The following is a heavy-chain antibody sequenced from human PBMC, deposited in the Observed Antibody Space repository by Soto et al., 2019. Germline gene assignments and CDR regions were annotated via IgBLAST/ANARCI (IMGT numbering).Heavy chain of an antibody. CDR3: ARRERYYGSPGWFDP. Sequence: SETLSLTCSVSGASISSDNYYWGWIRQTPGKGLEWIGTVYYNENTYYNPSLKSRVTITVDTAKNQFSLNLRSVTAADTAMYFCARRERYYGSPGWFDPWGPGTLVTVSS. CDR1: GASISSDNYY. CDR2: VYYNENT. V-gene: IGHV4-39*01. D-gene: IGHD3-10*01. J-gene: IGHJ5*02.